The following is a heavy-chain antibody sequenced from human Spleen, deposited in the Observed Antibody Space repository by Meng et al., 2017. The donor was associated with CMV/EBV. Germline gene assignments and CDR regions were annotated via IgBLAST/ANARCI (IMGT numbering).Heavy chain of an antibody. Sequence: GGSLRLSCAASGFTFSNYAMSWVRQAPGKGLEWVSAISGSGGSTYYVDSVKGRFTISRDNSKNTLYLQMNSLRAEDTAVYYCASSIPQLSGGIVVAANWFDPWGQGTLVTVSS. CDR3: ASSIPQLSGGIVVAANWFDP. D-gene: IGHD6-19*01. CDR2: ISGSGGST. J-gene: IGHJ5*02. CDR1: GFTFSNYA. V-gene: IGHV3-23*01.